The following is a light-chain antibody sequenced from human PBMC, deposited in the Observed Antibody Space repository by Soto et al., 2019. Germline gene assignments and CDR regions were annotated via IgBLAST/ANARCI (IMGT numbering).Light chain of an antibody. Sequence: EIVLTQSPATLSLSPGERATLSCRASQSVSSYLAWYQRKPGQAPRLLIYDSSNRATGIPARFSGSGSGTDFTLTISSLEPEDFAVYYCLHRYNWPLTFGGGTKVEIK. CDR3: LHRYNWPLT. J-gene: IGKJ4*01. V-gene: IGKV3-11*01. CDR2: DSS. CDR1: QSVSSY.